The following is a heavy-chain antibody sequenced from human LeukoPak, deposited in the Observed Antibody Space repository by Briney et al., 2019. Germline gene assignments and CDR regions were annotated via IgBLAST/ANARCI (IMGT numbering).Heavy chain of an antibody. D-gene: IGHD3-10*01. CDR3: ARGSAGLRGVIPFDY. CDR2: INPNSGGT. J-gene: IGHJ4*02. Sequence: ASVKVSCKASGYSFTGNCMHWVRQAPGQGLEWMGWINPNSGGTKYAQKLQGRVTMTRDTSISTAYMELSSLRSEDTAVYYCARGSAGLRGVIPFDYWGQGTLVTVSS. V-gene: IGHV1-2*02. CDR1: GYSFTGNC.